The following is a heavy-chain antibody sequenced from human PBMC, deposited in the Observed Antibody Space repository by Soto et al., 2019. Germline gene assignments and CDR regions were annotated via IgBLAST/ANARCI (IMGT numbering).Heavy chain of an antibody. CDR1: GGSIGGYY. Sequence: QVQLQESGPGLVKPSETLSLTCTVSGGSIGGYYWSWIRQSPGKGLEWIGNIYYSGSTLYNPSLKSRVPISLDTSKNPFSLKVTSVTPADTAVYFCARVGQSIAARRGFDIWGQGTMVTVSS. D-gene: IGHD6-6*01. J-gene: IGHJ3*02. CDR2: IYYSGST. CDR3: ARVGQSIAARRGFDI. V-gene: IGHV4-59*01.